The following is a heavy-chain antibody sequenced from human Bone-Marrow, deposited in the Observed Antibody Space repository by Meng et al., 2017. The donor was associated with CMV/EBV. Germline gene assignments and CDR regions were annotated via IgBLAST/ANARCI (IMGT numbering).Heavy chain of an antibody. J-gene: IGHJ3*01. V-gene: IGHV3-30*02. CDR1: GFTFSSDG. Sequence: GGSLRLSCAASGFTFSSDGMHWVRQAPGRGMEWVAFIRYDGSNKYNADSVKGRFTISRDNSKNTLCGQMNSLRAEDTAVYFCAKDLSGYCSSHSCYSRAFDVWGQGTMVTVSS. CDR2: IRYDGSNK. CDR3: AKDLSGYCSSHSCYSRAFDV. D-gene: IGHD2-2*02.